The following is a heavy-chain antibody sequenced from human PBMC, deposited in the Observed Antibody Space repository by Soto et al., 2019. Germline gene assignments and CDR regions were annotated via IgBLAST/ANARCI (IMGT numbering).Heavy chain of an antibody. CDR2: ISAYNGNT. CDR1: GYTFTSYV. J-gene: IGHJ4*02. Sequence: QVQLVQSGAEVKKPGSSVKVSCKASGYTFTSYVISWVRQAPGQGREWMGWISAYNGNTNYAQKLQGRVTMTTDTSTSTAYMELRSLRSDDTAVYYCARGPGLGYSSSWTSDYWGQGTLVTVSS. D-gene: IGHD6-13*01. CDR3: ARGPGLGYSSSWTSDY. V-gene: IGHV1-18*01.